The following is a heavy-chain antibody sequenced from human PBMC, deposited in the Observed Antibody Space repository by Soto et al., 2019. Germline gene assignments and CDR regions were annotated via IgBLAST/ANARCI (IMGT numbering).Heavy chain of an antibody. CDR2: IIPIFGTA. Sequence: QVQLVQSGAEVKKPGSSVKVSCKASGGTFSSYAISWVRQAPGQGLEWMGGIIPIFGTANYAQKFQGRVTITADESTSTDYMELSSLRSEDTAVYYCARDGLPYYYDSSVYYYGEYYWGQGTLVTVSS. J-gene: IGHJ4*02. CDR1: GGTFSSYA. CDR3: ARDGLPYYYDSSVYYYGEYY. D-gene: IGHD3-22*01. V-gene: IGHV1-69*01.